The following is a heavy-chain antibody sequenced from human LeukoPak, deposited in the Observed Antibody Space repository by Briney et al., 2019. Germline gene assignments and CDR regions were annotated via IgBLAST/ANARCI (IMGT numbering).Heavy chain of an antibody. CDR1: GYTFTSYY. J-gene: IGHJ5*02. CDR2: INPSGGST. CDR3: ARDGGDGYKANWFDT. Sequence: ASVKVSCKASGYTFTSYYMHWVRQAPGQGLEWMGIINPSGGSTSYAQKFQGRVTMTRDMSTSTVSMELSSLRSEDTAVYYCARDGGDGYKANWFDTWGQGTLVTVSS. D-gene: IGHD5-24*01. V-gene: IGHV1-46*01.